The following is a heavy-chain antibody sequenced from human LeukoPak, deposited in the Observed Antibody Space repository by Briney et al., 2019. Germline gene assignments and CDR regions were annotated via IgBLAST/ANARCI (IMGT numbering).Heavy chain of an antibody. Sequence: SETLSLTCAVYGGSFSGYYWSWIRQPPGKGLEWIGEINHSGSTNYNPSLKSRVTISVDTSKNQFSLKLSSVTAADTAVYYCARHRRGSTMVRGVYWFDPWGQGTLVTVSS. CDR3: ARHRRGSTMVRGVYWFDP. CDR1: GGSFSGYY. CDR2: INHSGST. J-gene: IGHJ5*02. V-gene: IGHV4-34*01. D-gene: IGHD3-10*01.